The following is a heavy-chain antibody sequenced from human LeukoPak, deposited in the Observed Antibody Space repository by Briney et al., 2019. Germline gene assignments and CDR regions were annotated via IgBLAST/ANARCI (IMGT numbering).Heavy chain of an antibody. D-gene: IGHD3-9*01. V-gene: IGHV3-30-3*01. CDR3: AKDYDISTGFPLVGVDY. J-gene: IGHJ4*02. Sequence: GRSLRVSCAASGFTFSSYAMHWVRQAPGKGLEWVAVISYDGSNKYYADSVKGRFTISRDNSKNTLYLQMNSLRAEDTAVYYCAKDYDISTGFPLVGVDYWGQGTLVTVSS. CDR2: ISYDGSNK. CDR1: GFTFSSYA.